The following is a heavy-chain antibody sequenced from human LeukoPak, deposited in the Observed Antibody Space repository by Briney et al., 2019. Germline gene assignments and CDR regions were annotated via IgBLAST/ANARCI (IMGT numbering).Heavy chain of an antibody. V-gene: IGHV4-30-2*01. Sequence: SETLSLTRAVSGGSISSGGYSWSWIRQPPGKGLEWIGYIYHSGSTYYNPSLKSRVTISVDRSKNQFSLKLSSVTAADTAVYYCARYSSSPGAFDIWGQGTMVTVSS. CDR2: IYHSGST. CDR1: GGSISSGGYS. D-gene: IGHD6-6*01. J-gene: IGHJ3*02. CDR3: ARYSSSPGAFDI.